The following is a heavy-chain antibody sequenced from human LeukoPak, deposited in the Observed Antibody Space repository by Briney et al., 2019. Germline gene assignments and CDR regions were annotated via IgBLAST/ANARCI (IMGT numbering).Heavy chain of an antibody. V-gene: IGHV4-39*01. Sequence: PSETLSLTCTVAGGSISSSSYYWGWIRQPPGKGLEWIGSIYYTSTTYYNPSLKSRVTISVDTTKNQFSLKLSSVTAADTAVYYCTTGNYWGQGTLVTVSS. CDR1: GGSISSSSYY. CDR2: IYYTSTT. J-gene: IGHJ4*02. D-gene: IGHD1-14*01. CDR3: TTGNY.